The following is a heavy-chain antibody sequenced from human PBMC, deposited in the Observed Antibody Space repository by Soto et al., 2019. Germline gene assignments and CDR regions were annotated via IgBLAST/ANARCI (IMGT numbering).Heavy chain of an antibody. CDR1: GGTFSSYA. Sequence: GASVKVSCKASGGTFSSYAISWVRQAPGQGLEWMGGIIPIFGTANYAQKFQGRVTITADESTSTAYMELSSLRSEDTAVYYCARTPYYYGSGSGYYYYGMDVWGQGTTVTVSS. V-gene: IGHV1-69*13. CDR3: ARTPYYYGSGSGYYYYGMDV. J-gene: IGHJ6*02. D-gene: IGHD3-10*01. CDR2: IIPIFGTA.